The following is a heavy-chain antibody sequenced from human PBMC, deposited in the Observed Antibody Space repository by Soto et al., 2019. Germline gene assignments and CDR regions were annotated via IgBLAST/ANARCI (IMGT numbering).Heavy chain of an antibody. CDR3: SRDYDFLIGPTPQYPHPYYYDGIVV. J-gene: IGHJ6*02. D-gene: IGHD3-3*01. CDR2: INPNSGGT. V-gene: IGHV1-2*02. Sequence: ASWKFSCKASGYTFSGYYMHWVRQAPGQGLEWMGWINPNSGGTNYAQKFQGRVTMTRDTSISTAYIELSRLRSDDTAVYYCSRDYDFLIGPTPQYPHPYYYDGIVVWAEGTT. CDR1: GYTFSGYY.